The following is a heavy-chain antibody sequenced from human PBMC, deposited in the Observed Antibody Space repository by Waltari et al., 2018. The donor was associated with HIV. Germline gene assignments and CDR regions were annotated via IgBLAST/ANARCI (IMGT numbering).Heavy chain of an antibody. CDR1: GYTFTSYD. J-gene: IGHJ5*02. Sequence: QVQLVQSGAEVKQPGASVQVTGRASGYTFTSYDLNWVRQATGHGLEGMGWMNPSSANTGYAQKVQGRITMTRNTSISTAYMGLSSLISEDTAVYYCARGRGSWFDPWGQGTLVTVSS. CDR2: MNPSSANT. V-gene: IGHV1-8*01. CDR3: ARGRGSWFDP. D-gene: IGHD3-16*01.